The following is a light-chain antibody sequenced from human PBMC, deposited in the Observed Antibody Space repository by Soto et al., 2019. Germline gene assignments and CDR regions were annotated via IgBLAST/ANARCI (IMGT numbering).Light chain of an antibody. Sequence: VLTQSPGTLSLSPGDRATLSCRASQSVSYNSLAWCQQKPGQAPRLLIYGTSNRATGIPDRFSGSGSGTDFTLTISRLEPEDFAVYYCQQYGGLPLTFGGGTRVEIK. CDR2: GTS. J-gene: IGKJ4*01. CDR3: QQYGGLPLT. V-gene: IGKV3-20*01. CDR1: QSVSYNS.